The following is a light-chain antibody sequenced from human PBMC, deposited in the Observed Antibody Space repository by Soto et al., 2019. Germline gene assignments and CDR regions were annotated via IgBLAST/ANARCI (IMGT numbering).Light chain of an antibody. CDR2: EAS. J-gene: IGKJ4*01. CDR3: QQRSNWPST. Sequence: IVMTHSPATLSVSPGERATLSCRASQSVSSYLSWYQQKPGRAPRLLIYEASNRATGIPARFGGSGSGTDFTLTISSLEPEDFAVYYCQQRSNWPSTFGGGTKV. CDR1: QSVSSY. V-gene: IGKV3-11*01.